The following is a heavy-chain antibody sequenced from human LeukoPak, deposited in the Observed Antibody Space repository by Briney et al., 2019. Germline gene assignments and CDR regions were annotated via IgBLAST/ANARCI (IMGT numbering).Heavy chain of an antibody. CDR2: ISYDGSNK. D-gene: IGHD3-22*01. CDR3: ATLSTDYYDSRERRWFDP. J-gene: IGHJ5*02. V-gene: IGHV3-30*19. Sequence: PGGSLRLSCAASGFIFSSYGMHWVRQAPGKGLEWVAVISYDGSNKYYADSVKGRFTISRDNSKNTLYLQMNSLRAEDTAVYYCATLSTDYYDSRERRWFDPWGQGALVTVSS. CDR1: GFIFSSYG.